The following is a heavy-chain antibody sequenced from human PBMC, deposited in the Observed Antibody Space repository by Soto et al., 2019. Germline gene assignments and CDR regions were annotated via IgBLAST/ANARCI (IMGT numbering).Heavy chain of an antibody. V-gene: IGHV3-21*01. CDR2: VSSGSSYI. J-gene: IGHJ4*02. CDR3: AREGHDSGDY. CDR1: GFIFSSYS. Sequence: EVQLVESGGGLVKPGGSLRLSCVASGFIFSSYSMNWVRQAPGKGLEWVSSVSSGSSYIYYADSVKGRFTISRDNAKNSPYLQMSRLRAEDTAVYYCAREGHDSGDYWGQGTLVTVSS. D-gene: IGHD4-17*01.